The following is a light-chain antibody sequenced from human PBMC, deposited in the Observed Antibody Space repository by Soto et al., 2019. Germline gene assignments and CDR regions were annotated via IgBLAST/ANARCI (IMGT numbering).Light chain of an antibody. Sequence: ESVLTQSPGTLSLSPGERATLSCRASQSVTNRYFAWYQQRPGQAPRLLIYGISNRATGIPDRFSGSGSRKHFTLTISRLEPEDFVVYYCQQYSSLPHTFGQGTKLEVK. CDR3: QQYSSLPHT. J-gene: IGKJ2*01. CDR1: QSVTNRY. CDR2: GIS. V-gene: IGKV3-20*01.